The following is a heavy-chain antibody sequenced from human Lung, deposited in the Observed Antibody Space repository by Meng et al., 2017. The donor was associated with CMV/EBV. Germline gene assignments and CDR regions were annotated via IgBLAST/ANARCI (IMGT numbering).Heavy chain of an antibody. V-gene: IGHV1-69*10. CDR2: IIPIIGIT. CDR3: ARERDSSSWFDGY. D-gene: IGHD6-13*01. Sequence: SVKVSCKASGSSFGNYGISWVRQAPGQGLEWMGVIIPIIGITKYAQRFQGRVTITADTSTSTAYMELSSLRSEDTAMYYCARERDSSSWFDGYWGQGTLVTGSS. J-gene: IGHJ4*02. CDR1: GSSFGNYG.